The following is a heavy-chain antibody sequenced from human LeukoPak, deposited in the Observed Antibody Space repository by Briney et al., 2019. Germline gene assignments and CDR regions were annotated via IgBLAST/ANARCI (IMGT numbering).Heavy chain of an antibody. V-gene: IGHV3-23*01. Sequence: GGSLRLSCAASGFTFSSYAMSWVRQAPGKGLEWVSAISGSGGSTYYADSVKGRFTISRDNAKNSLYLQMNSLRAKDTAVYYCAREAEWELLIGDAFDIWGQGTMVTVSS. CDR1: GFTFSSYA. CDR2: ISGSGGST. J-gene: IGHJ3*02. CDR3: AREAEWELLIGDAFDI. D-gene: IGHD1-26*01.